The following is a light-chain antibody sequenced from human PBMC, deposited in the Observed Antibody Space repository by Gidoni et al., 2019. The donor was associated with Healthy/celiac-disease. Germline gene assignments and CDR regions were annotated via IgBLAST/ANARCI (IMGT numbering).Light chain of an antibody. V-gene: IGKV3-15*01. Sequence: EIVMPPSPDTLSASPGERAPLSCRASQNVRSNLAWYQQKPGQAPRLLIYGASTRATGIPARFSGSGSGTEFTLTISSLQSEDFAVYYCQQYNNWPLTFGGGTKVEIK. J-gene: IGKJ4*01. CDR2: GAS. CDR3: QQYNNWPLT. CDR1: QNVRSN.